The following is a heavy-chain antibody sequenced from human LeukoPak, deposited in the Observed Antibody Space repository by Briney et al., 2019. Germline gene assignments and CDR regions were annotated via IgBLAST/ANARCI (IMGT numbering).Heavy chain of an antibody. Sequence: SETLSLTCTVSGGSISSSSYYWGWIRQPPGKGLEWIGSIYYSGSTYYNPSLKSRVTISVDTSKNQFSLKLSSVTAADTAVYYCARDHYEGPYSSEGFGYWGQGTLVTVSS. CDR2: IYYSGST. CDR1: GGSISSSSYY. J-gene: IGHJ4*02. D-gene: IGHD6-19*01. V-gene: IGHV4-39*07. CDR3: ARDHYEGPYSSEGFGY.